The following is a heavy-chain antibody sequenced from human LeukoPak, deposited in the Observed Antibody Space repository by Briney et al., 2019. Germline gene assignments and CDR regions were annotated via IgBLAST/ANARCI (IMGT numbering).Heavy chain of an antibody. CDR1: GFTFSNYW. D-gene: IGHD3-10*01. Sequence: GGSVRLSCAASGFTFSNYWMHWVRQAPGKGLVWVSRINSDGRSTYYADSVKGRFTISRDNSKNTLYLQMNSLRVEDTAVYHCAKDSVTMVRGVIPLFDYWGQGTLVTVSS. J-gene: IGHJ4*02. CDR3: AKDSVTMVRGVIPLFDY. V-gene: IGHV3-74*01. CDR2: INSDGRST.